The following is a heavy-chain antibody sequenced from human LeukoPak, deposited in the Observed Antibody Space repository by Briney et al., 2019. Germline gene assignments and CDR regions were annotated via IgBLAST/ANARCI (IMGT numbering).Heavy chain of an antibody. CDR3: ARESSDNVILTGYYNLADY. D-gene: IGHD3-9*01. CDR2: IIPILGIA. Sequence: ASVKVSCKASGGTFSSYAISWVRQAPGQGLEWMGRIIPILGIANYAQKFQGRVTITADKSTSTAYMEQSSLRSEDTAVYYCARESSDNVILTGYYNLADYWGQGTLVTVSS. V-gene: IGHV1-69*04. CDR1: GGTFSSYA. J-gene: IGHJ4*02.